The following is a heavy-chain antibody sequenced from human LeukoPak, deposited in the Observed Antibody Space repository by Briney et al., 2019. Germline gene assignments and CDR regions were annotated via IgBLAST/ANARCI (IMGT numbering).Heavy chain of an antibody. CDR2: IYTSGST. D-gene: IGHD2-21*02. V-gene: IGHV4-61*02. CDR3: ARETHTYCGGDCYPHYYYYYMDV. CDR1: GGSISSGDYY. Sequence: SETLSLTCTVSGGSISSGDYYWSWIRQPAGKGLEWIGRIYTSGSTNYNPSLKSRVTMSVDTSKNQFSLKLSSVTAADTAVYYCARETHTYCGGDCYPHYYYYYMDVWGKGTTVTVSS. J-gene: IGHJ6*03.